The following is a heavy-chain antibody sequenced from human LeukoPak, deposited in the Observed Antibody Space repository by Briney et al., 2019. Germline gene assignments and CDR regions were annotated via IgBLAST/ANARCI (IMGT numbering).Heavy chain of an antibody. CDR3: ARDTAAGTFDY. Sequence: PGGSLRLSCAASGFTFSSYEMNWVRQAPGKGLEWVSVISYDGSNKYYADSVKGRFTISRDNSKNTLYLQMNSLRAEDTAVYYCARDTAAGTFDYWGQGTLVTVSS. D-gene: IGHD6-13*01. CDR1: GFTFSSYE. J-gene: IGHJ4*02. CDR2: ISYDGSNK. V-gene: IGHV3-30*04.